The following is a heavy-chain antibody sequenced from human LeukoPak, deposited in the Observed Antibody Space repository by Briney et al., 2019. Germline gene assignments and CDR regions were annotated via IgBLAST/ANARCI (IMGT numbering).Heavy chain of an antibody. V-gene: IGHV3-21*01. J-gene: IGHJ4*02. CDR2: ISSSNNYI. Sequence: GSLRLSCAASGFTFSSYSMEWLRQAPGKGLEWVSSISSSNNYIFYADSVKGRFTISRDNAKNSLYLQMNSLRAEDTAVYYCARGKLYSGSYYGPHDFWGQGTLVTVSS. D-gene: IGHD1-26*01. CDR1: GFTFSSYS. CDR3: ARGKLYSGSYYGPHDF.